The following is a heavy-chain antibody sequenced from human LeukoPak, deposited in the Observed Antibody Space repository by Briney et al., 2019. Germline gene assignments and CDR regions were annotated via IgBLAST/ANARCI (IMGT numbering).Heavy chain of an antibody. V-gene: IGHV3-23*01. CDR1: GFTFSSYA. J-gene: IGHJ3*02. Sequence: GGSLRLSCAASGFTFSSYAMSWVRQAPGKGLEWVSAISGSGGSTYYADSVKGRFTISRDNSKNTLYLQMNSLRAEDTAVYYCARAVGYSSSWSAFDIWGQGTMVTVSS. CDR2: ISGSGGST. D-gene: IGHD6-13*01. CDR3: ARAVGYSSSWSAFDI.